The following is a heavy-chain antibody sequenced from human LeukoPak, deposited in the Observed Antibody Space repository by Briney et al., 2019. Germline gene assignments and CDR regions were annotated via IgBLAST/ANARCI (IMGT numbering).Heavy chain of an antibody. CDR2: ISDSGGRT. J-gene: IGHJ4*02. D-gene: IGHD3-22*01. CDR1: GFTFSSYW. V-gene: IGHV3-23*01. CDR3: ARESIVDYDGSGYLYYFDY. Sequence: GGSLRLSCAASGFTFSSYWMSWVRQAPGKGLEWVSAISDSGGRTYYADSVKGRFTISRDNSKNTLYLQMNSLRAEDTAVYYCARESIVDYDGSGYLYYFDYWGQGTLVTVSS.